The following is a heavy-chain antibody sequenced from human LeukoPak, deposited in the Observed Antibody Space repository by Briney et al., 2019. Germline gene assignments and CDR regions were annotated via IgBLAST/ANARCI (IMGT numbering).Heavy chain of an antibody. CDR1: AFTFDDYV. CDR2: ICGAGGTT. V-gene: IGHV3-43*02. Sequence: GGSLRLSCAAFAFTFDDYVMHWGRQAPGKGLEWVSLICGAGGTTYYADSVKGRFTISRDNSKNSLYLQMHSLRIDDTALYYCATDAAPLAAAGSWWLDPWGQGTLVTVSS. CDR3: ATDAAPLAAAGSWWLDP. D-gene: IGHD6-13*01. J-gene: IGHJ5*02.